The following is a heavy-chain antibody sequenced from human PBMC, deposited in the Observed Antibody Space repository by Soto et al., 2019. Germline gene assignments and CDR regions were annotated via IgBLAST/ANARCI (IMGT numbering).Heavy chain of an antibody. D-gene: IGHD6-13*01. CDR2: IFSNDEK. J-gene: IGHJ5*02. CDR3: ARFTSSGGWYWFDP. CDR1: GFSLSNARMG. V-gene: IGHV2-26*01. Sequence: QVTLKESGPVLVKPTETLTLTCTVSGFSLSNARMGVSWIRQPPGKALEWLAHIFSNDEKSYSTSLKSRLTIYKSTSKSQVVLTMTNMDPVDTATYYCARFTSSGGWYWFDPWGQGTLVAVSS.